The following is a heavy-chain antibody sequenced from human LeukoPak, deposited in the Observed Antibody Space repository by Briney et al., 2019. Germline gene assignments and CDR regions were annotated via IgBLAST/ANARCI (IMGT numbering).Heavy chain of an antibody. D-gene: IGHD1-26*01. V-gene: IGHV3-48*03. Sequence: PGGSLRLSCAASGFTFSSYEMNWVRQAPGKGLEWVSYISSSGSTIYYADSVKGRFTISRDNAKNSLYLQMNSLRAEDTAVYYCASKVGATTVGDYWGQGTLVTVSS. CDR1: GFTFSSYE. CDR3: ASKVGATTVGDY. J-gene: IGHJ4*02. CDR2: ISSSGSTI.